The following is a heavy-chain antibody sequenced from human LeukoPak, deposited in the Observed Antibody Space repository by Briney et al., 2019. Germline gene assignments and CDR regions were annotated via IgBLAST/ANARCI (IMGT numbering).Heavy chain of an antibody. CDR1: GGSISSGSYY. Sequence: PSETLSLTCTVSGGSISSGSYYWSWIRQPAGKGLEWIGRIYTSGSTNYNPSLKGPVPISVDTSKNQFSLKLSSVTAADTAVYDWARDCLTFGGGSESSYYYSYYYMDVWGKGTTVTVSS. CDR2: IYTSGST. D-gene: IGHD3-16*01. CDR3: ARDCLTFGGGSESSYYYSYYYMDV. V-gene: IGHV4-61*02. J-gene: IGHJ6*03.